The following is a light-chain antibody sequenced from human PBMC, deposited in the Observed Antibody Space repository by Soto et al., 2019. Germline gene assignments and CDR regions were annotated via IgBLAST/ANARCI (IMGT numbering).Light chain of an antibody. Sequence: DIQMTQSPSSLSASVGDRVTITCQASQGIRNYLNWYQQKPGQAPKLLIYDVSHLETGVPSRFSGSGSGTDFTFTINSLQPEDIATYYCQQYDNLPLTFGGGTKVDI. CDR1: QGIRNY. CDR3: QQYDNLPLT. V-gene: IGKV1-33*01. J-gene: IGKJ4*01. CDR2: DVS.